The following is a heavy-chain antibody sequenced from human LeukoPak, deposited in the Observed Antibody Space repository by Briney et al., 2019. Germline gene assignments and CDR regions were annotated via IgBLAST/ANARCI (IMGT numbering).Heavy chain of an antibody. D-gene: IGHD3-10*01. V-gene: IGHV3-21*01. J-gene: IGHJ4*02. CDR3: ARALAYGSGSYYDPFDY. CDR2: ISSSSSYI. Sequence: GGSLRLSCAASGFTFSSYSMNWVRQAPGKGLEWVSSISSSSSYIYYADSVKGRFTISRDNAKNSLYLQMNSLRAEDTAVYYCARALAYGSGSYYDPFDYWGQGTLVTVSS. CDR1: GFTFSSYS.